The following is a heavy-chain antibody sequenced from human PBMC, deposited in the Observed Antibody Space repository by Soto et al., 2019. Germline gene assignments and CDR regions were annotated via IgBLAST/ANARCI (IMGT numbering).Heavy chain of an antibody. D-gene: IGHD2-2*01. CDR2: ISAYNGNT. V-gene: IGHV1-18*01. Sequence: ASVKVAFKTSGYTFTSYGISWVRQAPGQGLEWMGWISAYNGNTNYAQKLQGRVTMTTDTSTSTVFLQLSNLRSEDTAVYFCAKDAYMPFRTTTHDSGGLAHSGRGTLVTVSS. CDR1: GYTFTSYG. J-gene: IGHJ4*02. CDR3: AKDAYMPFRTTTHDSGGLAH.